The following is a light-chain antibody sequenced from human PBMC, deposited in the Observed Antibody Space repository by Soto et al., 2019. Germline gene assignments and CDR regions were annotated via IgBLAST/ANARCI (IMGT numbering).Light chain of an antibody. CDR3: QKYNNWPIT. V-gene: IGKV3D-15*01. Sequence: EIVLTQSPATLSVSPGEIAPLSCRASQSVGSNLAWYQQKPGQPPRILIYGDSSRATGVPDRLSGSGSQTQLNLSISRLQYEDFAFYYCQKYNNWPITFGQGTRLEIK. J-gene: IGKJ5*01. CDR2: GDS. CDR1: QSVGSN.